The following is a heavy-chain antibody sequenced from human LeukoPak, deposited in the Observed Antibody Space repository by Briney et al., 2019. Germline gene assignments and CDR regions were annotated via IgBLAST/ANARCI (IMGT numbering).Heavy chain of an antibody. J-gene: IGHJ4*02. D-gene: IGHD1-20*01. CDR2: IYGGGSGST. Sequence: GGSLRLSCAASGFTVSSNYMSWVRQAPGKGLEWVSGIYGGGSGSTFYAESVKGRFTISRDNSKNTLYLQMNSLRDEDTAIYYCAKDFTPDGIWDIDYWGRGTLITVSS. CDR3: AKDFTPDGIWDIDY. V-gene: IGHV3-53*01. CDR1: GFTVSSNY.